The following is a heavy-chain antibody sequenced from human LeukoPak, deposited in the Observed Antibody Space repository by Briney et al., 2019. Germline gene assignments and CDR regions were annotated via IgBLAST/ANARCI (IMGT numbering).Heavy chain of an antibody. J-gene: IGHJ4*02. V-gene: IGHV3-21*01. CDR1: GFTFSSYS. D-gene: IGHD3-10*01. CDR3: ASSSRGALDY. Sequence: GGSLRLSXAASGFTFSSYSMNWIRQAQGKGLEWVSSISSSSTYIYYADSVKGRFTISRDNAKNSLYLQMNSLRAEDTVVYYCASSSRGALDYWGQGTLVTVSS. CDR2: ISSSSTYI.